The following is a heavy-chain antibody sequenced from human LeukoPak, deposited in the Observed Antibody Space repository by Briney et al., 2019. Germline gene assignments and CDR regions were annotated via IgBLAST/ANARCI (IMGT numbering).Heavy chain of an antibody. CDR1: GFTFSSYA. D-gene: IGHD2-15*01. CDR2: ISGSGGST. J-gene: IGHJ4*02. Sequence: PGGSLRLSCAASGFTFSSYAMSWVRQAPGKGLEWVSAISGSGGSTYYADSVKGRFTISRDNSKNTLYLQMNSLRAEDTAVYYCAKFGDIVVVVAATHAPYFDYWGQGTLVTVSS. V-gene: IGHV3-23*01. CDR3: AKFGDIVVVVAATHAPYFDY.